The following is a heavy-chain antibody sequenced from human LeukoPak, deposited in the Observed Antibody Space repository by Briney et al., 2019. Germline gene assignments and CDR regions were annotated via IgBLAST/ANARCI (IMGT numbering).Heavy chain of an antibody. CDR3: ARDKASAHYDSSGYAGY. J-gene: IGHJ4*02. V-gene: IGHV3-48*03. D-gene: IGHD3-22*01. Sequence: PGGSLRLSCAASGFTFSSYEINWVRQAPGKGLEWVSYISSSGSTIYYADSVKGRFTISRDNAKNSLYLQMNSLRAEDTAVYYCARDKASAHYDSSGYAGYWGQGTLVTVSS. CDR1: GFTFSSYE. CDR2: ISSSGSTI.